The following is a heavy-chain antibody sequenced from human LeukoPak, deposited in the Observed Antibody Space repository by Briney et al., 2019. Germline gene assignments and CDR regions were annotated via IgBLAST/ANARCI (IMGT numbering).Heavy chain of an antibody. CDR1: GFTFGSYA. CDR3: TRDQTPYY. Sequence: GGSLRLSCAASGFTFGSYAMTWVRQAPGKGLEWVGFIRSNLYGGTPEYAASVKGRFTISRDDSNSIAYLEMDSLKTDDTAVYYCTRDQTPYYWGQGTLVTVSS. V-gene: IGHV3-49*04. J-gene: IGHJ4*02. CDR2: IRSNLYGGTP.